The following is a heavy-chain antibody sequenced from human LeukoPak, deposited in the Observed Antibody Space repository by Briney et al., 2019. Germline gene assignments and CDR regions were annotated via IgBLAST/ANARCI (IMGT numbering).Heavy chain of an antibody. CDR2: MNPNSGNT. CDR1: GYTFTSYD. Sequence: ASVKVSCKASGYTFTSYDINWVRQATGQGLEWMGCMNPNSGNTGYAQKFQGRVTITRNTSISTAYMELSSLRSEDTAVYYCARSPTTVVTPPNWFDPWGQGTLVTVSS. D-gene: IGHD4-23*01. J-gene: IGHJ5*02. V-gene: IGHV1-8*03. CDR3: ARSPTTVVTPPNWFDP.